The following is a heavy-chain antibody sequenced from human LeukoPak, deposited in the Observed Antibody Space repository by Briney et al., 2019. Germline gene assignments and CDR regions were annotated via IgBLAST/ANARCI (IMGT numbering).Heavy chain of an antibody. J-gene: IGHJ3*02. CDR1: GGSITNYY. D-gene: IGHD1-14*01. Sequence: SETLSLTCTVSGGSITNYYWSWIRQPPGKGLEWIGYIYHSGSTYYNPSLKSRVTISVDRSKNQFSLKLSSVTAADTAVYYCARVGMGDAFDIWGQGTMVTVSS. CDR2: IYHSGST. CDR3: ARVGMGDAFDI. V-gene: IGHV4-59*12.